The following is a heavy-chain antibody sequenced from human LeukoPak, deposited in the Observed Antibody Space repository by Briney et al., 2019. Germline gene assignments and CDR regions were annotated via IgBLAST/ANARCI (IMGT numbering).Heavy chain of an antibody. CDR2: FDPEDGET. CDR1: GYTLTELS. D-gene: IGHD6-13*01. Sequence: ASVKVSCKVSGYTLTELSMHWVRQAPGKGLEWMGGFDPEDGETIYAQKFQGRVTMTEDTSTDTAYMELSSLRSEDTAVYYCARDEAASGTNAFDIWGQGTMVTVSS. CDR3: ARDEAASGTNAFDI. V-gene: IGHV1-24*01. J-gene: IGHJ3*02.